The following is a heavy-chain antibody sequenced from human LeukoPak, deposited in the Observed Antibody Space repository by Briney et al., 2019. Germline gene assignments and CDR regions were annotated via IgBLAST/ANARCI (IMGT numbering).Heavy chain of an antibody. D-gene: IGHD1-1*01. CDR2: VSYSGST. CDR1: GGSISSYY. Sequence: SETLSPTCTVSGGSISSYYWSWIRQPPGKGLEWIGYVSYSGSTNYNPSLKSRVTISVDTSNNQFSLKLSSVTAPDTAVYYCVRHGTQKYVADYWGQGTLVTVSS. CDR3: VRHGTQKYVADY. J-gene: IGHJ4*02. V-gene: IGHV4-59*08.